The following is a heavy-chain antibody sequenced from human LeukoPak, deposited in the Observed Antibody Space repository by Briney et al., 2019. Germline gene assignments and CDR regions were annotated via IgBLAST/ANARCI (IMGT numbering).Heavy chain of an antibody. J-gene: IGHJ4*02. D-gene: IGHD6-6*01. CDR2: IYWTDDK. CDR1: GFSLSTSGVR. Sequence: SAATVVKPTQTLTLSCTFSGFSLSTSGVRAGWIRQPPGKALEWVALIYWTDDKRYSPSLKSRLTITKDTSKKQVVLTMTNMDPVDTPTYTCARRGSSSSFDYWGQGTLVTVSS. CDR3: ARRGSSSSFDY. V-gene: IGHV2-5*01.